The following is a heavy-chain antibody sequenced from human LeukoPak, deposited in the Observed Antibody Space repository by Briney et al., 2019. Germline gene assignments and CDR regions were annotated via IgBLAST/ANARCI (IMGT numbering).Heavy chain of an antibody. CDR3: ARAPLRYFDRPHYFDY. V-gene: IGHV3-48*03. J-gene: IGHJ4*02. D-gene: IGHD3-9*01. CDR1: GFTFSSYE. Sequence: PGGSLRLSCAASGFTFSSYEMNWVRQAPGKGLEWVSYISSSGSTIYYADSVKGRFTISRDNAKNSLYLQMNSLRAEDTAVYYCARAPLRYFDRPHYFDYWGQGTLVTVSS. CDR2: ISSSGSTI.